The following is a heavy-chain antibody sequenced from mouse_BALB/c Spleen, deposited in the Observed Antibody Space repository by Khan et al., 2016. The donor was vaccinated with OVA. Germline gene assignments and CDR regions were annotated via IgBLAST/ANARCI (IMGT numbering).Heavy chain of an antibody. CDR1: GFTFSTYG. V-gene: IGHV5-6*01. CDR2: VSTGGSYT. J-gene: IGHJ3*01. Sequence: EVQLVESGGDLVKPGGSLKLSCAASGFTFSTYGMSWVRQAPDKRLEWVATVSTGGSYTYYPDSVKGRFTIFRDNAKNTLYLQRSGLRSEDTAMLYCTRIAYYYDSEGFAYWGQGTLVTVSA. D-gene: IGHD1-1*01. CDR3: TRIAYYYDSEGFAY.